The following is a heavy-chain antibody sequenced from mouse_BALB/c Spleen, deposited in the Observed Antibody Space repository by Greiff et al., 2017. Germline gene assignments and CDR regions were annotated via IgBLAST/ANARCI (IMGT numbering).Heavy chain of an antibody. CDR1: GYTFTSYW. Sequence: LQQPGSELVRPGASVKLSCKASGYTFTSYWMHWVKQRPGQGLEWIGNIYPGSGSTNYDEKFKSKATLTVDTSSSTAYMQLSSLTSEDSAVYYCTRYYGSSSMDYWGQGTSVTVCS. J-gene: IGHJ4*01. CDR2: IYPGSGST. CDR3: TRYYGSSSMDY. D-gene: IGHD1-1*01. V-gene: IGHV1S22*01.